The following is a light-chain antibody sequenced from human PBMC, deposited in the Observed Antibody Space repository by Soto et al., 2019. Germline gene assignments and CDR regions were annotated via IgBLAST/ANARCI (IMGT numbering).Light chain of an antibody. CDR2: GAS. CDR3: QQYGSSILT. CDR1: QSVSSSY. J-gene: IGKJ4*01. Sequence: EIVLTQSPGTLSLSPGERATLSCRASQSVSSSYLAWYQQKPGQAPRLLIYGASSRATGIPDRFSGSGSGTDFTLTISRLEPEDFAVYYCQQYGSSILTFGGGTEVEIK. V-gene: IGKV3-20*01.